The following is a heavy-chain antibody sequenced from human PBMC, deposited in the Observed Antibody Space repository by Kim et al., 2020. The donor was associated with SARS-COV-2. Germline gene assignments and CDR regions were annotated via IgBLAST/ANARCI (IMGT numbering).Heavy chain of an antibody. J-gene: IGHJ6*02. CDR2: IYYTGST. D-gene: IGHD6-25*01. V-gene: IGHV4-59*01. CDR1: GGSISSFY. CDR3: ARTQAAVYGMDV. Sequence: SETLSLTCTVSGGSISSFYWSWIRQSPGKGLEWIGSIYYTGSTNYNSSLKSRVTISVDASQNQFSLRLNSVTAADTAVYYCARTQAAVYGMDVWGPGTT.